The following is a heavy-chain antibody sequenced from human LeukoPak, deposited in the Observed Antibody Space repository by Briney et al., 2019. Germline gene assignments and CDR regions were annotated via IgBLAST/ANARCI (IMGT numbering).Heavy chain of an antibody. J-gene: IGHJ6*02. D-gene: IGHD2-21*01. V-gene: IGHV3-74*01. CDR1: GFTFSNYW. CDR3: VRGIYGPEY. CDR2: INRDGSST. Sequence: GGSLRLSCAASGFTFSNYWMHWVRQAPGKGLVWVSRINRDGSSTSYADSVKGRFTISRDNAKNTLYLEMNSLTAEDTAVYHCVRGIYGPEYWGQGTTVTVSS.